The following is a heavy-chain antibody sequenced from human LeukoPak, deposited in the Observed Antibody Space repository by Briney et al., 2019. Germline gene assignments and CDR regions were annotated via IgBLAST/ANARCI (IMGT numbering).Heavy chain of an antibody. D-gene: IGHD6-19*01. Sequence: ASVKVSCKASGYTFTSYDINWVRQATGQGLEWMGWMNPNSGNTGYAQKFQGRVTITRNTSISTAYMELGSLRSEDTAVYYCARGFFGSGWYGYYYMDVWGKGTTVTVSS. CDR1: GYTFTSYD. CDR2: MNPNSGNT. J-gene: IGHJ6*03. CDR3: ARGFFGSGWYGYYYMDV. V-gene: IGHV1-8*03.